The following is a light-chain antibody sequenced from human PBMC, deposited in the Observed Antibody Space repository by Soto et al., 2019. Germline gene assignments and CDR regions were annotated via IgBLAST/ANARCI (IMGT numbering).Light chain of an antibody. J-gene: IGLJ1*01. V-gene: IGLV1-40*01. CDR1: SSNIGAGYD. CDR2: ADT. Sequence: QAVVTQPPSVSGAPGQRITISCTGSSSNIGAGYDVHWYRQLPGTAPKLLIFADTKRPSGVPDRFSGSKSGTSASLAITGLQAEDEADYYCQSHDSSLSGLYVFGTGTKLTVL. CDR3: QSHDSSLSGLYV.